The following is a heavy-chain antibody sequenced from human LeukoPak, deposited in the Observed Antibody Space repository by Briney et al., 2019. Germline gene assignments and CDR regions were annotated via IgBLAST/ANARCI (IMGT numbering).Heavy chain of an antibody. Sequence: GGSLRLSCAGSGFTFSSYWMHWLRQAPGKGLVWVSRISTDASSTTYADSVKGRFTISRDNAKGTLYLQMSSLRAEDTAVYYCTGHHQAYSRTYWGQGTLVTVSS. CDR1: GFTFSSYW. V-gene: IGHV3-74*01. J-gene: IGHJ4*02. CDR2: ISTDASST. D-gene: IGHD4-11*01. CDR3: TGHHQAYSRTY.